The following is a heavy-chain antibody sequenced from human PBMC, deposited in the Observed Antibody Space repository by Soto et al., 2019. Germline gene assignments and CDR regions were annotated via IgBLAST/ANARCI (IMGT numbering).Heavy chain of an antibody. CDR1: GGSISSGGYY. Sequence: KTSETLSLTCTVSGGSISSGGYYWSWIRQHTGKGLEWIGYIYYSGSTYYNPSLKSRVTISVDTSKNQFSLKLSSVTAADTAVYYCARGTPTTAMPDFDYWGQGTLVTVSS. CDR2: IYYSGST. V-gene: IGHV4-31*03. J-gene: IGHJ4*02. D-gene: IGHD5-18*01. CDR3: ARGTPTTAMPDFDY.